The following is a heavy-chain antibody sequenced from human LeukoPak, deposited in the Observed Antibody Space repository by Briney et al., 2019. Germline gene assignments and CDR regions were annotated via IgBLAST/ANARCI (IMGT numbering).Heavy chain of an antibody. CDR3: ARGRGYYDSSGYFDY. V-gene: IGHV1-69*04. Sequence: GASVKVSCKASGYTFTSYGISWVRQAPGQGLEWMGRIIPIFGIANYAQKFQGRVTITADKSTSTAYMELSSLRSEDTAVYYCARGRGYYDSSGYFDYWGQGTLVTVSS. CDR2: IIPIFGIA. J-gene: IGHJ4*02. D-gene: IGHD3-22*01. CDR1: GYTFTSYG.